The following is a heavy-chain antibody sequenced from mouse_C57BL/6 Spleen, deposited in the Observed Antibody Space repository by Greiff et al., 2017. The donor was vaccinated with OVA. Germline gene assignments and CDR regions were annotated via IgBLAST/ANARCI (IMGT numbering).Heavy chain of an antibody. D-gene: IGHD1-1*01. Sequence: LVESGAELVRPGTSVKVSCKASGYAFTNYLIEWVKQRPGQGLEWIGVINPGSGGTNYNEKFKGKATLTADKSSSTAYMQLSSLTSEDSAVYFCARSGILLRHAWFAYWGQGTLVTVSA. CDR1: GYAFTNYL. CDR2: INPGSGGT. V-gene: IGHV1-54*01. J-gene: IGHJ3*01. CDR3: ARSGILLRHAWFAY.